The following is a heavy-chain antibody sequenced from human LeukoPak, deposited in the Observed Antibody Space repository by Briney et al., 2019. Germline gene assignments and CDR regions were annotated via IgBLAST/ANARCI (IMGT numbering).Heavy chain of an antibody. D-gene: IGHD3/OR15-3a*01. CDR2: VWYDGSNK. V-gene: IGHV3-33*01. CDR3: VRGSFGPDI. Sequence: GGSLRLSCAASGFTFSTYGMHWARQAPGKGLEWVAAVWYDGSNKYYADSVKGRFTISRDNAKNTLYLQMNSLRAEDTAIYYCVRGSFGPDIWGQGTMVTVSS. J-gene: IGHJ3*02. CDR1: GFTFSTYG.